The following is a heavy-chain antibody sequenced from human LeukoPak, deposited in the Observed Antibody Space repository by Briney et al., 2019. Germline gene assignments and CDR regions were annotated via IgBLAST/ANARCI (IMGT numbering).Heavy chain of an antibody. CDR3: ARQYGVIEGFDY. CDR2: VYYIGNT. CDR1: DGSVSGGNLY. V-gene: IGHV4-61*01. D-gene: IGHD4-17*01. Sequence: SETLSLTCTVSDGSVSGGNLYWSWIRQPPGKGLEWIGYVYYIGNTNYNPSLESRVTMSIDTSTNQFSLKLTSVTAADTAVYYCARQYGVIEGFDYWGRGILVTVSS. J-gene: IGHJ4*02.